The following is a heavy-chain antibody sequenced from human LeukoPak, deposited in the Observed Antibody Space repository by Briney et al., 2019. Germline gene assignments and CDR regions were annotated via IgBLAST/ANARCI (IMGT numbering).Heavy chain of an antibody. J-gene: IGHJ6*03. Sequence: SETLSLTCAVYGGSFSGYYWSWIRQPPGKGLEWIGEINHSGSTNYNPSLKSRVTITVDTSKNQFSLKLSSVTAADTAVYYCARAGTSIYYYYYYMDVWGKGTTVTVSS. D-gene: IGHD6-13*01. CDR3: ARAGTSIYYYYYYMDV. V-gene: IGHV4-34*01. CDR2: INHSGST. CDR1: GGSFSGYY.